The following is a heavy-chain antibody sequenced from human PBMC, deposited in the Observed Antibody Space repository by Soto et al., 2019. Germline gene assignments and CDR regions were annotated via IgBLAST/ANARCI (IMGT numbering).Heavy chain of an antibody. J-gene: IGHJ6*02. D-gene: IGHD6-13*01. CDR2: ISSSSSYI. Sequence: GGSLRLSCAASGFTFSSYAMSWVRQAPGKGLEWVSSISSSSSYIYYADSVKGRFTISRDNAKNSLYLQMNSLRAEDTAVYYCARDPSYSSSWYILHYYYGMDVWGQGTTVTVSS. CDR1: GFTFSSYA. V-gene: IGHV3-21*06. CDR3: ARDPSYSSSWYILHYYYGMDV.